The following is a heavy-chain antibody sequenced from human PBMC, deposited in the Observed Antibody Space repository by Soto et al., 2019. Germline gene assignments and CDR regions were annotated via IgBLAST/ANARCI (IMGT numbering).Heavy chain of an antibody. CDR2: IGSTSSDI. Sequence: GGSLRLSCTASGFTFSFYTMNWVRQAPGKGLEWVSSIGSTSSDIYDADSVKGRFTVSRDNAKNSLYLQMSSLRSEDTAVYYCATPQTPVGTRRFGVVIQFDYWGQGTLVTVSS. CDR1: GFTFSFYT. V-gene: IGHV3-21*04. J-gene: IGHJ4*02. CDR3: ATPQTPVGTRRFGVVIQFDY. D-gene: IGHD3-3*01.